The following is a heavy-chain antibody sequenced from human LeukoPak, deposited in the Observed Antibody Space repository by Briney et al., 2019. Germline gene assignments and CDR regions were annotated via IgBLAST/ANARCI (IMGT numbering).Heavy chain of an antibody. CDR2: ISGSGDIT. CDR1: GFTFSSYT. Sequence: GGSLRLSCAASGFTFSSYTMNWVRQAPGKGLEWVSAISGSGDITYYADSVKGRFTISRDNSKNTLYLQVNSLRAEDTAVYYCARDGGNRGIYFDYWGQGTLVTVSS. CDR3: ARDGGNRGIYFDY. V-gene: IGHV3-23*01. D-gene: IGHD4-23*01. J-gene: IGHJ4*02.